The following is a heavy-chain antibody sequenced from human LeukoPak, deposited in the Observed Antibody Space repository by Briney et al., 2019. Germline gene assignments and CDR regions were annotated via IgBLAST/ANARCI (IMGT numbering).Heavy chain of an antibody. Sequence: PGGSLRLSCAASGFPFSSSAMSWVRQAPGKGLEWVSGFGGSAGTTYYADSVKGRFTISRDNSENTLYLQMNSLRAEDTAVYYCARQGIAAAGLYYYYYMDVWGKGTMVTVSS. J-gene: IGHJ6*03. D-gene: IGHD6-13*01. CDR2: FGGSAGTT. V-gene: IGHV3-23*01. CDR1: GFPFSSSA. CDR3: ARQGIAAAGLYYYYYMDV.